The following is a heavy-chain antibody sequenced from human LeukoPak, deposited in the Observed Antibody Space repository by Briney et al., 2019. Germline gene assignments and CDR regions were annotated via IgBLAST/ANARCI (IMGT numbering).Heavy chain of an antibody. Sequence: SAALSLPCPVSGGSIGSNNYYWGWIRQPPGEGLEWIGSIYYTGSTYYNPSLKSRVTISVDRSKNQFSLKVTSVTAVDTALYYCARKLYATSPLDYWGQGTRVTVSS. D-gene: IGHD2/OR15-2a*01. V-gene: IGHV4-39*07. CDR2: IYYTGST. J-gene: IGHJ4*02. CDR3: ARKLYATSPLDY. CDR1: GGSIGSNNYY.